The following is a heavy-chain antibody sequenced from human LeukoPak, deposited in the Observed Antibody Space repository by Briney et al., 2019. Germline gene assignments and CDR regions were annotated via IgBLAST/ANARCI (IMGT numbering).Heavy chain of an antibody. Sequence: SETMSLTCTVSGGSMSGYFWSWIRQPPGKGLEWIGSIYYSGSTYYNPSLKSRVTISVDTSKNQFSLKLSSVTAADTAVYYCARRKYSSGWYDYWGQGTLVTLFS. V-gene: IGHV4-39*01. CDR2: IYYSGST. J-gene: IGHJ4*02. CDR1: GGSMSGYF. D-gene: IGHD6-19*01. CDR3: ARRKYSSGWYDY.